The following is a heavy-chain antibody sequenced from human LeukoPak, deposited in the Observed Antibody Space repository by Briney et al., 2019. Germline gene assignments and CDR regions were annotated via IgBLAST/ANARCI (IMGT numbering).Heavy chain of an antibody. V-gene: IGHV4-30-4*08. Sequence: SETLSLTCTVSGGSISSGDYYWSWIRQPPGKGLEWIGYIYYSGSTYYNPSLKSRVTISVDTSKNQFSLKLSSVTAADTAVYYCARVVAISDYVWGSYRFDYWGQGTLVTVS. CDR1: GGSISSGDYY. J-gene: IGHJ4*02. D-gene: IGHD3-16*02. CDR3: ARVVAISDYVWGSYRFDY. CDR2: IYYSGST.